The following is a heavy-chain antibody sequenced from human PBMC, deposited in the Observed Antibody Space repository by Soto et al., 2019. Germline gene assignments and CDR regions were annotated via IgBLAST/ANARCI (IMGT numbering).Heavy chain of an antibody. Sequence: PACSLRLSCAASGFTFSNSWMNWVRQAPGKGLVWVSRINGDGTGTNYADSVKGQFTISRDNAKNTLYLQMNSLRAEDTAVYYCGRGASGSYRLDYWGQGTLVTVSS. V-gene: IGHV3-74*01. CDR1: GFTFSNSW. J-gene: IGHJ4*02. D-gene: IGHD3-10*01. CDR3: GRGASGSYRLDY. CDR2: INGDGTGT.